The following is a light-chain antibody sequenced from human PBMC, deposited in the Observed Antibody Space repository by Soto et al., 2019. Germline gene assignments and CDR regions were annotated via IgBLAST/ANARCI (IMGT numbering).Light chain of an antibody. V-gene: IGKV1-17*01. CDR2: SGS. CDR3: LQYHTFPLT. CDR1: QAIGND. Sequence: DIQMTQSPSSLSASVGDRVTLRCRASQAIGNDLGWYQWEEGEPPKRLIFSGSSLQSGVPSRFSGSGSGTEFTLTISSLQPEDLATYYCLQYHTFPLTFGGGTKVE. J-gene: IGKJ4*01.